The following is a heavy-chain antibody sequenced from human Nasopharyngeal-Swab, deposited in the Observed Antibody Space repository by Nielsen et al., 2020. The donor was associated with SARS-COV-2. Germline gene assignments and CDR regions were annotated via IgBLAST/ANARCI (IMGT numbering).Heavy chain of an antibody. D-gene: IGHD6-6*01. CDR3: AREGSWGQLVKNYYYYMDV. V-gene: IGHV3-33*01. Sequence: GGSLRLSCAASGFTFSSYGMHWVRHAPGKGLEWVAVIWYDGSNKYYADSVKGRFTISRDNSKNTLYLQMNSLRAEDTAVYYCAREGSWGQLVKNYYYYMDVWGKGTTVTVSS. J-gene: IGHJ6*03. CDR1: GFTFSSYG. CDR2: IWYDGSNK.